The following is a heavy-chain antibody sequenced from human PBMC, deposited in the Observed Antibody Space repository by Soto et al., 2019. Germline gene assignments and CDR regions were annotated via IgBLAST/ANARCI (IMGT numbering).Heavy chain of an antibody. J-gene: IGHJ6*02. V-gene: IGHV5-10-1*01. CDR1: GYSFTSYW. CDR2: IDPSDSYT. CDR3: ARPGYYYYYGMDV. Sequence: GESLKISCKGSGYSFTSYWISWVRQMPGKGLEWMGRIDPSDSYTNYGPSFQGHVTISAGKSISTAYLQWSSLKASDTAMYYCARPGYYYYYGMDVWGQGTTVTV.